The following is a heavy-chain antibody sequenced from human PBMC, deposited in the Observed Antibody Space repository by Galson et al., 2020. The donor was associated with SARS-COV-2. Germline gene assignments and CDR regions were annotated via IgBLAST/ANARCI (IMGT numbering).Heavy chain of an antibody. CDR2: ISGSGGNI. CDR1: GFTFGSYA. CDR3: AKRGLDGDTYYYYMDV. J-gene: IGHJ6*03. D-gene: IGHD3-10*01. V-gene: IGHV3-23*01. Sequence: GGSLRLSCAASGFTFGSYAMSWVRQAPGKGLEWVSGISGSGGNIYYADSVTGRFTISRDNSKNTLYLQMNSLRAEDTAVYYCAKRGLDGDTYYYYMDVWGRGTKVTVSS.